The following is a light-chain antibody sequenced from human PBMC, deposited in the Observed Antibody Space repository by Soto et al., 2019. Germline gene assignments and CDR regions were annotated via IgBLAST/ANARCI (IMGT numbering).Light chain of an antibody. V-gene: IGKV3-11*01. Sequence: EIVLTQSPATLSLSPGETATLSCGASESVSTYLAWYQQKPGQAPRLLIYDASHRATVTPARFSGSGSMTDFTLTISSLEPEDSAVYYWQHRRNTFTFGPVTKVEIK. CDR1: ESVSTY. CDR3: QHRRNTFT. CDR2: DAS. J-gene: IGKJ3*01.